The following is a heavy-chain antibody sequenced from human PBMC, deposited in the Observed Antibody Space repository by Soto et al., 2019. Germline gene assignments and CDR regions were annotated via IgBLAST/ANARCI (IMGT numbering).Heavy chain of an antibody. D-gene: IGHD4-17*01. V-gene: IGHV4-59*12. CDR1: GGSISSYY. Sequence: PSETLSLTCTVSGGSISSYYWSWIRQPPGKGLEWIGEIYHSGSTNYNPSLKSRVTISVDKSKNQFSLKLSSVTAADTAVYYCAREDYGFDYWGQGTLVTVSS. J-gene: IGHJ4*02. CDR3: AREDYGFDY. CDR2: IYHSGST.